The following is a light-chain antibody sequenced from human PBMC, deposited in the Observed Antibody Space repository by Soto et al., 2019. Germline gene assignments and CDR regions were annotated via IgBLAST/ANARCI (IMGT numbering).Light chain of an antibody. CDR1: QSISSN. V-gene: IGKV3-15*01. CDR2: SAS. CDR3: QQYINWPPTYT. J-gene: IGKJ2*01. Sequence: EIVMTQSPATLSVSPGERATLSFRASQSISSNLAWYQQKPGQAPRLLIYSASTRATGIPARFSGSGSETECNLTISSLQSEDVAVYYCQQYINWPPTYTFGQGTKLEIK.